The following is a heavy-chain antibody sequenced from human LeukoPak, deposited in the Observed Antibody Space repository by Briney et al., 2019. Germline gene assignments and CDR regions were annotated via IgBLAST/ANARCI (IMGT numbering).Heavy chain of an antibody. Sequence: VKVCCKASGGTFSSYAISWVRQAPGQGLEWMGGIIPIFGTANYAQEFQGRVTITADESTSTAYMELSSLRSEDTAVYYCARQYCSGGSCYSPDYYYGMDVWGQGTTVTVSS. J-gene: IGHJ6*02. CDR2: IIPIFGTA. D-gene: IGHD2-15*01. CDR3: ARQYCSGGSCYSPDYYYGMDV. CDR1: GGTFSSYA. V-gene: IGHV1-69*01.